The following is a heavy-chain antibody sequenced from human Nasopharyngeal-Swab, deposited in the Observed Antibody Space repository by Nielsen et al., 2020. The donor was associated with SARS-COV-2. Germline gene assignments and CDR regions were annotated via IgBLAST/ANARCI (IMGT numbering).Heavy chain of an antibody. Sequence: GGSLRLSCAASGFTFSSYDMHWVRQATGKGLEWVSAIGTAGDTYYPGSVKGRFTISRDNAKNTLYLQMNSLSAEDTAVYYCTRAGSFRHDYWGQGTLVTVSS. J-gene: IGHJ4*02. CDR2: IGTAGDT. CDR3: TRAGSFRHDY. D-gene: IGHD6-13*01. CDR1: GFTFSSYD. V-gene: IGHV3-13*01.